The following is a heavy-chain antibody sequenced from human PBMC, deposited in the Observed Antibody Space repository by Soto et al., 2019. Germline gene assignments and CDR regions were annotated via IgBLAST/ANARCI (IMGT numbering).Heavy chain of an antibody. CDR3: ARGSLQSGSDY. CDR2: IYYSGST. J-gene: IGHJ4*02. D-gene: IGHD1-26*01. V-gene: IGHV4-31*03. Sequence: SETLSLTCTVSGGSISSGGYYWSWIRQHPGKGLEWIGYIYYSGSTYYNPSLKSRVTISVDKSKNQFSVKLSSVTAADTAVYYCARGSLQSGSDYWGQGTLVTVSS. CDR1: GGSISSGGYY.